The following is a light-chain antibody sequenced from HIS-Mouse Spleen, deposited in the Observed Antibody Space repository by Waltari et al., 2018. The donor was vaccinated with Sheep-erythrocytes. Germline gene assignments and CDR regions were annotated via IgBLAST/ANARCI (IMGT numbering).Light chain of an antibody. CDR3: CSYAGSYNHV. CDR2: DVS. CDR1: SSDVGGYNN. V-gene: IGLV2-11*01. Sequence: QSALTQPRSVSGSPGPSVTISCTGPSSDVGGYNNVSWYQQHPGKAPKLMIYDVSKRPSGVPDRFSGSKSGNTASLTISGLQAEDEADYYCCSYAGSYNHVFATGTKVTVL. J-gene: IGLJ1*01.